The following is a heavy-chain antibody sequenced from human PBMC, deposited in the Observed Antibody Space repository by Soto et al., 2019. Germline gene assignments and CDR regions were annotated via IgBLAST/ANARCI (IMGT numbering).Heavy chain of an antibody. CDR3: RGLGGLPTFPYVLDY. D-gene: IGHD3-10*01. V-gene: IGHV4-39*03. CDR1: GGSVSSSSYY. Sequence: SETLSLTCTVSGGSVSSSSYYWGWVRQPPGKGLEWIGSVYYSGSTYYNPSLESRVTISVDKSKNQFSLKLMSLSAADTAVYYFRGLGGLPTFPYVLDYLGQGALVTGSS. CDR2: VYYSGST. J-gene: IGHJ4*02.